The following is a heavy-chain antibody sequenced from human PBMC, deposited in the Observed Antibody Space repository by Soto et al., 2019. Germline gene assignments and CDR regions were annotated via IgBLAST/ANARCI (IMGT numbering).Heavy chain of an antibody. Sequence: GGSLRLSCAASGFTFSSYAMHWVRQAPGKGLEWVAVISYDGSNKYYADSVKGRFTISRDNSKNTLYRQMNSLRAEDTAVYYCARDLDYGMDVWGQGTTVTVSS. CDR3: ARDLDYGMDV. J-gene: IGHJ6*02. CDR2: ISYDGSNK. CDR1: GFTFSSYA. V-gene: IGHV3-30-3*01. D-gene: IGHD3-16*01.